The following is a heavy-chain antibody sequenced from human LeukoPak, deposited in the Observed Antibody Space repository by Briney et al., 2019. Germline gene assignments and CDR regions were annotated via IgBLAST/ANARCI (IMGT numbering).Heavy chain of an antibody. CDR1: GYSISSGSY. CDR2: IYHSGST. Sequence: PSETLSLTCAVSGYSISSGSYWGWIRQPPGKGLEWIGSIYHSGSTYYNPSLKSRVTISVDTSKNQFSLKLSSVTAADTAVYYCARRLGGGYYYYMDVWGKGTTVTVSS. D-gene: IGHD3-16*01. J-gene: IGHJ6*03. V-gene: IGHV4-38-2*01. CDR3: ARRLGGGYYYYMDV.